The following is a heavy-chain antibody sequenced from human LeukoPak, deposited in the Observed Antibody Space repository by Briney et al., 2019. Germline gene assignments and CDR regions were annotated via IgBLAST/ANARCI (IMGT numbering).Heavy chain of an antibody. V-gene: IGHV4-59*01. Sequence: SETLSLTCTVYGGSISGYYWGWIRQPPGKGREWIAYIHYSGSSKYSPSLKSRVTTSVDMPKNQFSLKLSSVTAADTAVYYCARYDNSGSALENWGQGTLVTVSS. CDR1: GGSISGYY. CDR3: ARYDNSGSALEN. CDR2: IHYSGSS. D-gene: IGHD3-22*01. J-gene: IGHJ4*02.